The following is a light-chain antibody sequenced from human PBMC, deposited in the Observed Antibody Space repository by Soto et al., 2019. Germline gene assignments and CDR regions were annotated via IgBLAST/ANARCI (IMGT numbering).Light chain of an antibody. J-gene: IGKJ5*01. CDR3: QQYENLPT. CDR2: DAS. CDR1: QNINNY. V-gene: IGKV1-33*01. Sequence: DIQLTQSPSRLFIGRGSIVIITCQASQNINNYLNWYQQKPGRAPKLLIYDASNLEAGVPSRFRGSGSGTDFTFTISRLQPEDIATYYCQQYENLPTFGQGTRLEI.